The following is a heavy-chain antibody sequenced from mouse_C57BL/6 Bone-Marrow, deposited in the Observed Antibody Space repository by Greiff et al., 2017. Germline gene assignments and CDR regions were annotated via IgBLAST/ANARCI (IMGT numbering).Heavy chain of an antibody. CDR2: IDPSDSYT. CDR3: ARRVYYGSSYAHFY. D-gene: IGHD1-1*01. CDR1: GYTFTSYW. J-gene: IGHJ3*01. V-gene: IGHV1-59*01. Sequence: VQLQQPGAELVRPGTSVKLSCKASGYTFTSYWMHWVKQRPGQGLEWIGVIDPSDSYTNYNQKFKGKATLTVDTSSSTAYMQLSSLTSEDSAVYYCARRVYYGSSYAHFYWGQGTLVTVSA.